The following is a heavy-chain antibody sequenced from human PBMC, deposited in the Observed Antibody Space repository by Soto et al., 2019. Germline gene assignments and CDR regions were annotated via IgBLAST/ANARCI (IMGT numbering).Heavy chain of an antibody. CDR1: GFSFSTYG. CDR3: GKYRGRAYHYYYMDV. D-gene: IGHD1-1*01. Sequence: DVQLLESGGGLAQRGGSLRLSCEASGFSFSTYGMTWVRQAPGKGLEWVSYGGSGGSTYYADSVKGRFTISRDNSKNTLYVQMNSLRAEDTAVYYCGKYRGRAYHYYYMDVWGDGTTVTVSS. V-gene: IGHV3-23*01. J-gene: IGHJ6*03. CDR2: YGGSGGST.